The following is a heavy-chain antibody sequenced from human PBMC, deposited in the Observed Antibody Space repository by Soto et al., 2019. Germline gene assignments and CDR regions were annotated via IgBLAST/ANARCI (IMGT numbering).Heavy chain of an antibody. Sequence: PSETLSLTCTVSGASVSSGSYYWSWIRQPPGKGLEWIGFVYYSGSTNYNPSLKSRVTISLDTAKNQFSLKLNSVTAADTAVYHSARGSAPDSVGFYYYAMDVWGQGTTVTVSS. J-gene: IGHJ6*02. CDR2: VYYSGST. D-gene: IGHD1-26*01. CDR3: ARGSAPDSVGFYYYAMDV. CDR1: GASVSSGSYY. V-gene: IGHV4-61*01.